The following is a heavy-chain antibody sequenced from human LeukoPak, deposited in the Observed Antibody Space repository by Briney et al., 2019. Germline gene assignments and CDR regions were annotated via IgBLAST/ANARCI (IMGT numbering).Heavy chain of an antibody. V-gene: IGHV3-7*01. Sequence: GGSLRLSCAASGFTFSSYWMSWVRQAPGKGLEWVANIKQDGSEKYYVDSVKGRFTISRDNSKNTLYLQMNSLRAEDTAVYYCAKDLLRTMVRGVMYFDYWGQGTLVTVSS. CDR3: AKDLLRTMVRGVMYFDY. CDR2: IKQDGSEK. D-gene: IGHD3-10*01. J-gene: IGHJ4*02. CDR1: GFTFSSYW.